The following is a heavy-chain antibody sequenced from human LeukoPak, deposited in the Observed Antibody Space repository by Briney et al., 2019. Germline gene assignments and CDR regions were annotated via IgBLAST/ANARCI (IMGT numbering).Heavy chain of an antibody. CDR3: ARGPPRGKYYYMDV. Sequence: GGSLRLSCAASGFTFSSFDMHWVRQPTGQGLEWVATIGSASDTYYPGAEEGRFTLSRDNAKNSLYLQMNSLTAGDKAVYYCARGPPRGKYYYMDVWGKGTTVTVSS. V-gene: IGHV3-13*01. D-gene: IGHD1-1*01. CDR1: GFTFSSFD. J-gene: IGHJ6*03. CDR2: IGSASDT.